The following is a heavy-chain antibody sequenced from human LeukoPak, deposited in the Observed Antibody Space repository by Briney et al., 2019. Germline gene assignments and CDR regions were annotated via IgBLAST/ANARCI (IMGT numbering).Heavy chain of an antibody. CDR1: GFTFSSYW. CDR2: IKQDGSEK. V-gene: IGHV3-7*03. J-gene: IGHJ6*04. D-gene: IGHD3-10*01. Sequence: GRSLRLSCAASGFTFSSYWMSWVRQAPGKGLEWVANIKQDGSEKYYVDSVKGRFTISRDNAKNSLYLQMNSLRAEDTAVYYCARETYYYGSGSYGGYYYYGMDVWGKGTTVTVSS. CDR3: ARETYYYGSGSYGGYYYYGMDV.